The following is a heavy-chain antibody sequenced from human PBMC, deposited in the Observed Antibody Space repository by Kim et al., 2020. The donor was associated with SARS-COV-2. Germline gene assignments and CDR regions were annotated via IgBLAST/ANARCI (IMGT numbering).Heavy chain of an antibody. CDR3: ARMYNKCSTSIDY. V-gene: IGHV4-34*01. CDR2: ISHSGST. Sequence: SETLSLTCAVYGGSFSGYYWSWIRQPPGKGLEWIGEISHSGSTNYNPSLKSRVTVSVDTSKNQFSLKLSSVTAADTAVYYCARMYNKCSTSIDYWGQGTLVTVSS. J-gene: IGHJ4*02. CDR1: GGSFSGYY. D-gene: IGHD1-1*01.